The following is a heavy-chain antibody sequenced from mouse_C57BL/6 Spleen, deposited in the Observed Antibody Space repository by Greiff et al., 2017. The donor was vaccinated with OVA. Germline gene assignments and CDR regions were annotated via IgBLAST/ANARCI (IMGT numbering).Heavy chain of an antibody. V-gene: IGHV5-4*03. CDR2: ISDGGSYT. CDR1: GFTFSSYA. Sequence: EVMLVESGGGLVKPGGSLKLSCAASGFTFSSYAMSWVRQTPDKRLEWVATISDGGSYTYYPDNVKGRFTISRDNAKNNLYLQMSHLKSEDTAMYYCARAPDLDYWGQGTSVTVSS. J-gene: IGHJ4*01. CDR3: ARAPDLDY.